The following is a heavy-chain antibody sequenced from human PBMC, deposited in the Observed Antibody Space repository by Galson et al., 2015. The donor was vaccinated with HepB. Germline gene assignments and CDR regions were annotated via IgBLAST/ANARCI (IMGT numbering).Heavy chain of an antibody. D-gene: IGHD3-10*01. V-gene: IGHV3-13*01. J-gene: IGHJ6*02. CDR2: IGTIGDT. CDR3: ARGHPVVRGVISDMGV. Sequence: SLRLSCAASGFTFSSQDMHWVRQTTGRGLEWVSGIGTIGDTFYSTSVRGRFTISRENAKNSLYLQMNSLRDDDTAVYYCARGHPVVRGVISDMGVWGQGTTVTVSS. CDR1: GFTFSSQD.